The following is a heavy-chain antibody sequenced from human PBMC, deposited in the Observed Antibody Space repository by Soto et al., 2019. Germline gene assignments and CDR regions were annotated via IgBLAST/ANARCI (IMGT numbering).Heavy chain of an antibody. D-gene: IGHD1-1*01. V-gene: IGHV1-3*01. Sequence: ASVKVSCKASGYTFTSYAMHWVRQAPGQRLEWMGWINAGNGNTKYSQKFQGRVTITRDTSASTAYMELSSLRSEDTAVYYCARNLLKLDPNVYYYYYGMDVWGQGTTVTVSS. J-gene: IGHJ6*02. CDR3: ARNLLKLDPNVYYYYYGMDV. CDR2: INAGNGNT. CDR1: GYTFTSYA.